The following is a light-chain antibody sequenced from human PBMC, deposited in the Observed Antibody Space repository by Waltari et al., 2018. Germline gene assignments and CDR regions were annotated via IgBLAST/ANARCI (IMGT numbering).Light chain of an antibody. Sequence: EIALTQSPGPLPLSPGERATLSCRASQSVSRTLAWYQQKPGQAPKLLIYGASIRAPGIPDRFTGSGSGTDFSLTISSLEPEDFAIYCCQHYVRLPATFGQGTKVEIK. J-gene: IGKJ1*01. CDR3: QHYVRLPAT. CDR1: QSVSRT. V-gene: IGKV3-20*01. CDR2: GAS.